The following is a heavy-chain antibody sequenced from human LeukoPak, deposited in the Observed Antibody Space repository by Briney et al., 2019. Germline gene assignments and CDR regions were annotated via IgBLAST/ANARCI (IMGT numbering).Heavy chain of an antibody. CDR2: ISYDGSNK. CDR1: GFTFSSYA. CDR3: ARVLRYYDSSGYSNMYFDY. Sequence: GGSLRLSCAASGFTFSSYAMHWVRQAPGKGLGWVAVISYDGSNKYYADSVKGRFTISRDNSKNTLYLQMNSLRAEDTAVYYCARVLRYYDSSGYSNMYFDYWGQGTLVTVSP. D-gene: IGHD3-22*01. V-gene: IGHV3-30-3*01. J-gene: IGHJ4*02.